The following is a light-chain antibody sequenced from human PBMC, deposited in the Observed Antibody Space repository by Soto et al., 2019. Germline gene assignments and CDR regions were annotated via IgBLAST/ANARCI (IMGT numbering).Light chain of an antibody. CDR2: KNN. V-gene: IGLV1-47*01. CDR1: SPNIGSNY. Sequence: QSVLTQPPSASGTPGQRVTISCSGSSPNIGSNYVYWYQQLPGTAPKLLIYKNNQRPSGVPDRFSGSKSGTSASLAISGLRSEDEADYYCAAWDDRMFVVLFGGGTKVTVL. J-gene: IGLJ2*01. CDR3: AAWDDRMFVVL.